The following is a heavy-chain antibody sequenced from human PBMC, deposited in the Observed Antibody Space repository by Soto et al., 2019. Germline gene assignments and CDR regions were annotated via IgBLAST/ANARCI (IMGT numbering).Heavy chain of an antibody. V-gene: IGHV4-59*08. CDR1: GGSINSYY. CDR2: IFYSGST. CDR3: ARHAPGGPFDY. J-gene: IGHJ4*02. Sequence: PSETLSLTCTVSGGSINSYYWSWIRQPPGKGLEWIGYIFYSGSTNYNPSLNSRVTLSVDTSKNQFSLKLTSVIVADTAVYYCARHAPGGPFDYWGQGTLVTVSS.